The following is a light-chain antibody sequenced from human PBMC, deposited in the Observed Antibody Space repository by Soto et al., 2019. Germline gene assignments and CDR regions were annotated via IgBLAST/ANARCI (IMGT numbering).Light chain of an antibody. CDR1: QSISIY. CDR2: GAS. Sequence: DIQMTQSPSSLSASVGDTVTITCRASQSISIYLNWYQQKPGEAPRLLMYGASSLQSGVPSRFSGSRSGKDFTLTSSTLQPEDFATYYCHQSYSTLRTFGQGTRVEIK. V-gene: IGKV1-39*01. J-gene: IGKJ1*01. CDR3: HQSYSTLRT.